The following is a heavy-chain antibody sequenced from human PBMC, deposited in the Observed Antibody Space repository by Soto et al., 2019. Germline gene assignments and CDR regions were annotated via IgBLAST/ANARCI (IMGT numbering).Heavy chain of an antibody. J-gene: IGHJ5*02. CDR1: GGSISGSLYY. Sequence: QLQLQESGPGLVKPSETLSLTCTVSGGSISGSLYYWGWIRQPPGKGVEWIGSIFYGRSTYYNPSLKSRVTISVDTSKNQFSLKLSSVTAADTAVYYCARLGGYSGYDPFDPWGQGTLVTVSS. V-gene: IGHV4-39*01. CDR2: IFYGRST. D-gene: IGHD5-12*01. CDR3: ARLGGYSGYDPFDP.